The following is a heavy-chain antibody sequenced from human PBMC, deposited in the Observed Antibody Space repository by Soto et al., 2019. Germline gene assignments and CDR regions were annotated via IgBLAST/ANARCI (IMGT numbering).Heavy chain of an antibody. D-gene: IGHD3-22*01. CDR2: IKSKALGGTT. V-gene: IGHV3-15*07. Sequence: EVHLVDSGGDLVKPWGSLGLSCAGPGFAFIEAWLNWFRQVHGKGLEWVGRIKSKALGGTTDFAAPVRGRFAITRDDSAKMAYMQMNSLNTEDTAVYYCTTDSYATMTGVRFDYWGHGTLVTVSS. J-gene: IGHJ4*01. CDR3: TTDSYATMTGVRFDY. CDR1: GFAFIEAW.